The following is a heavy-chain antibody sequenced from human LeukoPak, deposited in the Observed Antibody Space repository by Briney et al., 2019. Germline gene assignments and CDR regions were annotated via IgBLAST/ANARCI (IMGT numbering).Heavy chain of an antibody. CDR3: ARVRMGSSAYYYYYMDV. Sequence: SETLSLTCTVSGGSISTYYWSWIRQPPGKGLEWIGYIYYSGSTNYNPSLKSRVTISVDTSKTQFSLKLSSVTAADTAVYYCARVRMGSSAYYYYYMDVWGKGTTVTVSS. V-gene: IGHV4-59*08. D-gene: IGHD6-6*01. CDR1: GGSISTYY. CDR2: IYYSGST. J-gene: IGHJ6*03.